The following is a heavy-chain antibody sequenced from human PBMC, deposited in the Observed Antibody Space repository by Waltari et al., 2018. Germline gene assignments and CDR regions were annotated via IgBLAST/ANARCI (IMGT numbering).Heavy chain of an antibody. CDR2: INAGNGNT. V-gene: IGHV1-3*01. D-gene: IGHD6-6*01. CDR1: GYTFTSYA. Sequence: QVQLVQSGAEVKKPGASVKVSCKASGYTFTSYAMHWVRQAPGQRLEWMGWINAGNGNTKYSQKFQGRVTITRDTSASTAYMELSSLRSEDTAVYYCARVGSSSFAFDIWGQGTMVTVSS. CDR3: ARVGSSSFAFDI. J-gene: IGHJ3*02.